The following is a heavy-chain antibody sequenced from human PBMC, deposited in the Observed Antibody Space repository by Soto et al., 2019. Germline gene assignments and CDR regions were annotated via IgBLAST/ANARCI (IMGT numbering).Heavy chain of an antibody. V-gene: IGHV3-30-3*01. CDR2: ISYDGSNK. CDR1: GFTFSSYA. J-gene: IGHJ3*02. CDR3: ASPDRWIHTKDDAFDI. D-gene: IGHD5-18*01. Sequence: QVQLVESGGGVVQPGRSLRLSCAASGFTFSSYAMHWVRQAPGKGLEWVAVISYDGSNKYYADSVKGRFTISRDNSKNTLYLQMNSLRAEDTAVYYCASPDRWIHTKDDAFDIWGQGTMVTVSS.